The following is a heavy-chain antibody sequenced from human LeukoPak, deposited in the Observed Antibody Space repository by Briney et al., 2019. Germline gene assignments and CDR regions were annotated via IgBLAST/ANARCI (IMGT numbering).Heavy chain of an antibody. J-gene: IGHJ5*02. Sequence: GESLKISCKGSGSSFTSYWISWVRQMPGKGLEWMGRIDPSDSYTNYSPSFQGHVTISADKSISTAYLQWSSLKASDTAMYYWARAGIGTMVRGVFDPWGQGTLVTVSS. V-gene: IGHV5-10-1*01. CDR2: IDPSDSYT. CDR3: ARAGIGTMVRGVFDP. CDR1: GSSFTSYW. D-gene: IGHD3-10*01.